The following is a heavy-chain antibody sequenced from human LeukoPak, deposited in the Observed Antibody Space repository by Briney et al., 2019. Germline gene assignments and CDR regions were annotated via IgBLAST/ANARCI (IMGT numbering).Heavy chain of an antibody. CDR1: GFTFSSYG. CDR2: IRYDGSDK. V-gene: IGHV3-30*02. D-gene: IGHD4-23*01. J-gene: IGHJ4*02. CDR3: ARSISTVVKGVLFDY. Sequence: PGGSLRLSCAASGFTFSSYGMHWVRQAPGKGLEWVSFIRYDGSDKYYADSVRGRFTISRDNSKNSLYLQMNSLRAEDTAVYYCARSISTVVKGVLFDYWGQGTLVTVSS.